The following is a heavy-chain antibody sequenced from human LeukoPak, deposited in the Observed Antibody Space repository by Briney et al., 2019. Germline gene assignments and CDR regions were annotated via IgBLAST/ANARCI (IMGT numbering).Heavy chain of an antibody. CDR3: ARARKPGGLWFGEFNLDFDY. J-gene: IGHJ4*02. D-gene: IGHD3-10*01. CDR1: GFTFSSYS. Sequence: PGGSLRLSCAASGFTFSSYSMNWVRQAPGKGLEWVSSISSSSSYIYYADSVKGRFTISRDNAKNSLYLQMNSLRAEDTAVYYCARARKPGGLWFGEFNLDFDYWGQGTLVTVSS. CDR2: ISSSSSYI. V-gene: IGHV3-21*01.